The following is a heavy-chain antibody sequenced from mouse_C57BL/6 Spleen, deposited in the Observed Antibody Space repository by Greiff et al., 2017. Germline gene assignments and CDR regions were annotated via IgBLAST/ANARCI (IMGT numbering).Heavy chain of an antibody. CDR1: GFTFSSYA. D-gene: IGHD1-1*01. CDR2: ISDGGSYT. Sequence: EVKVVESGGGLVKPGGSLKLSCAASGFTFSSYAMSWVRQTPEKRLEWVATISDGGSYTYYPDNVKGRFTISRDNAKNNLYLQMSHLKSEDRAMYYCARANVYGSSYDYDGYFDYWGQGTTLTVSS. V-gene: IGHV5-4*03. CDR3: ARANVYGSSYDYDGYFDY. J-gene: IGHJ2*01.